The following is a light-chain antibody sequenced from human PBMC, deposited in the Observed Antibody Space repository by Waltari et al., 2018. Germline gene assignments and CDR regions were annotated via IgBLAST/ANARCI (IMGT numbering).Light chain of an antibody. J-gene: IGLJ2*01. Sequence: SYVLTQPPSVSVAPGTTADITCGGDNIGTKNVHWYQQKPGPAPVLVIYYDDDRPSGTPERFSGSNSGNTATLTISRVDAGDEADYYCQVWDSRSEVVFGGGTRLTVL. CDR1: NIGTKN. CDR2: YDD. CDR3: QVWDSRSEVV. V-gene: IGLV3-21*04.